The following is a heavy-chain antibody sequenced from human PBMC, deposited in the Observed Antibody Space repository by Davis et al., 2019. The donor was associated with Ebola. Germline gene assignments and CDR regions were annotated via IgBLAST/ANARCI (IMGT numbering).Heavy chain of an antibody. J-gene: IGHJ1*01. V-gene: IGHV1-24*01. D-gene: IGHD3-10*01. CDR1: GYTLSELS. Sequence: AASVKVSCKVSGYTLSELSIHWVRQALGKGLEWVGGLDPESGERVYAQTFQGRVTMTEDTSTDTAYMALSSLRSDDTAVFYCVTGSRREIEYLYQWGQGTLVTVSS. CDR3: VTGSRREIEYLYQ. CDR2: LDPESGER.